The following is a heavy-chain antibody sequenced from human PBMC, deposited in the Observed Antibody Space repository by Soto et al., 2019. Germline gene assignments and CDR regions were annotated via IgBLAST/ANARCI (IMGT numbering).Heavy chain of an antibody. V-gene: IGHV3-30*18. J-gene: IGHJ4*02. CDR2: ISYDGSNK. Sequence: GGSLRLSCAASGFTFSSYGMHWVRQAPGKGLEWVAVISYDGSNKYYADSVKGRFTISRDNSKNTLYLQMNSLRAEDTAVYYCAKRGLTGTTDYWRQGTLVTVSS. CDR3: AKRGLTGTTDY. D-gene: IGHD1-7*01. CDR1: GFTFSSYG.